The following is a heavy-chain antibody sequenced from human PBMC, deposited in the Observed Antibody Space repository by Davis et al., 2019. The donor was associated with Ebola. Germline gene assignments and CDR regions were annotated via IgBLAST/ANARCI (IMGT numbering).Heavy chain of an antibody. D-gene: IGHD2-2*01. J-gene: IGHJ4*02. CDR1: GFTFSSYA. V-gene: IGHV3-23*01. Sequence: SLRLSCAASGFTFSSYAMTWARQAPGKGLEWVSVRSGSGGSTYYPDSVKGRFTISRDNSRNTLYLQMNSLRAEDTALYYCAKAGYQLLDFDYWGQGTLVIVSS. CDR3: AKAGYQLLDFDY. CDR2: RSGSGGST.